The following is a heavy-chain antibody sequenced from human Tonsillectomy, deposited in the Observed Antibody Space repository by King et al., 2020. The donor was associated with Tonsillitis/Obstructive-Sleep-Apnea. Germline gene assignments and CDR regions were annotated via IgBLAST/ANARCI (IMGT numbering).Heavy chain of an antibody. CDR1: GYSFTSYW. CDR2: IYPGDSDT. CDR3: ARLSQYYDFWSGYDNWFDP. J-gene: IGHJ5*02. V-gene: IGHV5-51*01. D-gene: IGHD3-3*01. Sequence: EVQLVESGAEVKKPGESLKISCKGSGYSFTSYWIGWVRQMPGKGLEWMGIIYPGDSDTRYSPSFQGQVTISADKSISTAYLQWSSLKASDTAIYYCARLSQYYDFWSGYDNWFDPWGQGTLVTVSS.